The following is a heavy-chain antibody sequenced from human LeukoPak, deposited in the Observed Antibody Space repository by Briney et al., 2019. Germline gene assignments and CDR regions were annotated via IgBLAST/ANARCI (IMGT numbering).Heavy chain of an antibody. CDR3: AKVFSTVTTGREGYYFDY. Sequence: SETLSLTCTVSGGSISSYYWSWIRQPAGKGLEWIGRIYTSGSTNYNPSLKSRVTMSVDTSKNQFSLKLSSVTAADTAVYYCAKVFSTVTTGREGYYFDYWGQGTLVTVSS. CDR1: GGSISSYY. D-gene: IGHD4-11*01. CDR2: IYTSGST. J-gene: IGHJ4*02. V-gene: IGHV4-4*07.